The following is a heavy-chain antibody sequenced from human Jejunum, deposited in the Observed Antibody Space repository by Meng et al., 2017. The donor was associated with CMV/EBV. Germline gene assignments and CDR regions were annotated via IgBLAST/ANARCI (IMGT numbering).Heavy chain of an antibody. CDR2: MYYTGTT. CDR3: ARRGHYCGGDGECSLGFDY. CDR1: SSYY. Sequence: SSYYWGWIRKPPGKGLEWIGDMYYTGTTYYNPSLKTRVTMSLDTSKNQFSLKLSSATAADTAVYYCARRGHYCGGDGECSLGFDYWGQGSLVTVSS. J-gene: IGHJ4*02. V-gene: IGHV4-39*07. D-gene: IGHD2-21*01.